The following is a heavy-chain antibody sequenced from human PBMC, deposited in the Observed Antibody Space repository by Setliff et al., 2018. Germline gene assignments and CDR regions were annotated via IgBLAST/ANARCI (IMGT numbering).Heavy chain of an antibody. CDR1: GFSFTDFW. J-gene: IGHJ5*02. Sequence: GESLKISCKGSGFSFTDFWIGWVRQMPGKGLEWMGLIYAGDSDTRYHPSFQGRVTMSADKSINTAYLQWSSLKASDTAIYYCARQKSTGSGNNWFDPWGQGTLVTVSS. V-gene: IGHV5-51*01. D-gene: IGHD3-10*01. CDR2: IYAGDSDT. CDR3: ARQKSTGSGNNWFDP.